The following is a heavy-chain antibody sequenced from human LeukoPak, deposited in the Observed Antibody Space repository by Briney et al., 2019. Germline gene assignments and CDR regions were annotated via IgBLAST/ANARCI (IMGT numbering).Heavy chain of an antibody. V-gene: IGHV3-23*01. J-gene: IGHJ4*02. CDR1: GFTFSSSA. CDR2: ISNNGGYI. D-gene: IGHD2-15*01. Sequence: PGGSLRLSCAASGFTFSSSAMSWVRQAPGKGLEWVSAISNNGGYIYYADSVQGRFTISRDNSKSTLCLQMNSLRAEDTAVYYCAKQLGYCSDGSCYFPYWGQGTLVTVSS. CDR3: AKQLGYCSDGSCYFPY.